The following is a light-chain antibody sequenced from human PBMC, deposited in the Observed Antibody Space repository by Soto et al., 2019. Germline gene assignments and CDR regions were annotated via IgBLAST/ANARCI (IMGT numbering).Light chain of an antibody. CDR1: QSPLHSNGYNF. V-gene: IGKV2-28*01. CDR2: LGS. J-gene: IGKJ2*01. Sequence: DIVMTQSPLSLPVTPGEPASISCRSSQSPLHSNGYNFFDWYVQKPGQSPQLLIYLGSNRASGVTDRFSGSGSGTDFTLKISRVEAEDAGVYYCMQGLETPYTFGQGTKLEIK. CDR3: MQGLETPYT.